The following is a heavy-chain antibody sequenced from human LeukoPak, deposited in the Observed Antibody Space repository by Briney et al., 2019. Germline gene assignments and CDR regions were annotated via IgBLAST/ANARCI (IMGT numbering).Heavy chain of an antibody. Sequence: PGGSLRLSCAASGFTVSSNYMSWVRQTPGKGLEWVSAISGSGGSTYYADSVKGRFTISRDNSKNTLYLQMNSLRAEDTAVYYCAAYSSSWYEFKTFDYWGQGTLVTVSS. V-gene: IGHV3-23*01. CDR1: GFTVSSNY. D-gene: IGHD6-13*01. CDR3: AAYSSSWYEFKTFDY. CDR2: ISGSGGST. J-gene: IGHJ4*02.